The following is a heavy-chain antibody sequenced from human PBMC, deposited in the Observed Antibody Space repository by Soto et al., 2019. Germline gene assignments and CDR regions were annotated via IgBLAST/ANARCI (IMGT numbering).Heavy chain of an antibody. CDR2: ISYDGSNK. D-gene: IGHD6-19*01. J-gene: IGHJ1*01. CDR3: AKGHRAVAGTKYFQH. Sequence: QVQLVESGGGVVQPGRSLRLSCAASGFTFSSYGMHWVRQAPGKGLEWVAVISYDGSNKYYADSVKGRFTISRDNSKNTLYLQMNSLSAEDTAVYYCAKGHRAVAGTKYFQHWGQGTLVTVSS. V-gene: IGHV3-30*18. CDR1: GFTFSSYG.